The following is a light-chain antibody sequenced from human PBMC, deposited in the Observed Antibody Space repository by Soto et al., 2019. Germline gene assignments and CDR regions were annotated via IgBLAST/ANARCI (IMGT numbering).Light chain of an antibody. CDR1: QSISSY. CDR3: QQSYSTPWT. J-gene: IGKJ1*01. CDR2: AAS. V-gene: IGKV1-39*01. Sequence: DIQMTQSASSLSASVGDRFTMAFRASQSISSYLNWYQQKPGKAPKLLIYAASSLQSGVPSRFSGSGSGTDFTLTISSLQPEDFATYYCQQSYSTPWTFGQGTKVDIK.